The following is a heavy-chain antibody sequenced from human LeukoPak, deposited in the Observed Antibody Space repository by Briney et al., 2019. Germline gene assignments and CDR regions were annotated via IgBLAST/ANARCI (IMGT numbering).Heavy chain of an antibody. CDR1: GYPFTGYY. J-gene: IGHJ4*02. CDR3: ARTFASYYLSGLDY. V-gene: IGHV1-2*02. Sequence: ASVKGSCKASGYPFTGYYIHWVRQAPGQGLEWMGWINPNSGSTNSAQKFQVRVTMTRDTSITAAYMELSSLRSDDTAVYYCARTFASYYLSGLDYWGQGTLVTVSS. D-gene: IGHD5-18*01. CDR2: INPNSGST.